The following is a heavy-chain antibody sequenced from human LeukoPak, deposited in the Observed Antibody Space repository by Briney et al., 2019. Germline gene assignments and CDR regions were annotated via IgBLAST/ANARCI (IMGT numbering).Heavy chain of an antibody. CDR3: ARQIARYFDY. CDR1: GGSFSGYY. J-gene: IGHJ4*02. D-gene: IGHD6-13*01. V-gene: IGHV4-34*01. CDR2: INHSGST. Sequence: SETLSLTCAVYGGSFSGYYWSWIRQPPGKGLEWIGEINHSGSTNYNPSLKSRVTISVDTSKNQFSLKLSSVTAADTAVYYCARQIARYFDYWGQGTLVTVSS.